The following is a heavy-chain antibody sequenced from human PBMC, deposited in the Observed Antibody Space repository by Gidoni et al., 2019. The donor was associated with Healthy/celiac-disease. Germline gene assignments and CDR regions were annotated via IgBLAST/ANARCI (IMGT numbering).Heavy chain of an antibody. CDR1: GGSISSSSYY. J-gene: IGHJ3*02. Sequence: QLQLQESGPGLVKPSETLSLTCTVSGGSISSSSYYWGWIRQPPGKGLEGIGSIYYSGSTYYNPSLKSRVTISVDTSKNQFSLKLSSVTAADTAVYYCARRGVMDAFDIWGQGTMVTVSS. CDR2: IYYSGST. V-gene: IGHV4-39*01. CDR3: ARRGVMDAFDI. D-gene: IGHD2-8*01.